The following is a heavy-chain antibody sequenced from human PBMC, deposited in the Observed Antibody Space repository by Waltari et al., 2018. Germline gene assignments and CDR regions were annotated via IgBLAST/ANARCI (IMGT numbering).Heavy chain of an antibody. CDR1: GGPFGGYG. CDR2: IIPMFGIP. V-gene: IGHV1-69*12. Sequence: HVQLVQSGAEVRTPGSSVKVSCKASGGPFGGYGISWVRLDTGQRLQWLGVIIPMFGIPDYSQKFQGRLTITADESTSTAYMELSSLTSEDTAIYYCAAHKLGVSQHDYHMDAWGKGTTV. CDR3: AAHKLGVSQHDYHMDA. D-gene: IGHD3-16*01. J-gene: IGHJ6*03.